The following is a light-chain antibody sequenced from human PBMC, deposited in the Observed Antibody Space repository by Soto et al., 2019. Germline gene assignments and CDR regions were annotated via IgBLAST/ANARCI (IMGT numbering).Light chain of an antibody. V-gene: IGLV2-14*03. Sequence: QSALTQPASVSGSPGQSITISCTGTSSDVGGYNYVSWYQQHPGKAPKLMIFDVSNRPSGVSDRFSGSKSGNTASLTISGLQAEDEADYYCSSYTTDPTRGVFGTGTKLTVL. CDR3: SSYTTDPTRGV. CDR2: DVS. CDR1: SSDVGGYNY. J-gene: IGLJ1*01.